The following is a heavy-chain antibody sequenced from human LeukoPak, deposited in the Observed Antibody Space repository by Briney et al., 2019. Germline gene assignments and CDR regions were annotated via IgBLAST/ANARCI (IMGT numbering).Heavy chain of an antibody. V-gene: IGHV4-59*01. J-gene: IGHJ4*02. CDR2: ISYTGST. D-gene: IGHD2-8*01. Sequence: SETLSLTCTVSGGSISRYYWSWIRQSPGKGLEWIGFISYTGSTEYYPSLKSRVTISVDTSKNQFSLNLSSVTAADTAVYYCARDLFPDCTNGVCSQYWGQGTLVTVSS. CDR3: ARDLFPDCTNGVCSQY. CDR1: GGSISRYY.